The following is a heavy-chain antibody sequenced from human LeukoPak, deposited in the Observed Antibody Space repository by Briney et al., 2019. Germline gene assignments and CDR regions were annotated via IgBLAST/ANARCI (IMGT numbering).Heavy chain of an antibody. D-gene: IGHD1-26*01. CDR3: VRGGWELDY. CDR1: GFTFKYYW. CDR2: MKEDGTEE. V-gene: IGHV3-7*01. Sequence: PGGSLRLSCAASGFTFKYYWMAWVRQAPGKELEWVAHMKEDGTEEYYVDSVKGRFTIFRDDAKSSLFLQMNSLTAEDTALYYCVRGGWELDYWGQGTLVTVSS. J-gene: IGHJ4*02.